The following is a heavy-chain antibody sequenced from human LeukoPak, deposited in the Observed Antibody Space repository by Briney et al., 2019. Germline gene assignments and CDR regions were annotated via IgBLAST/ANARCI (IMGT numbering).Heavy chain of an antibody. CDR1: GGSISSYY. D-gene: IGHD3-22*01. V-gene: IGHV4-59*08. CDR3: ARQDSSGYYDTIDY. Sequence: SETLSLTCTVSGGSISSYYWSWIRQPPGKGLEWIGYIYYSGSTNYNPSLKSRVTISVDTSKNQFSLKLSSVTAADTAVYYCARQDSSGYYDTIDYWGQGTLVTVSS. CDR2: IYYSGST. J-gene: IGHJ4*02.